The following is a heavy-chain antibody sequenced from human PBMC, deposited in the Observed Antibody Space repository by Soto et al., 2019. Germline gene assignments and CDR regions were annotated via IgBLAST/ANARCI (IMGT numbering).Heavy chain of an antibody. CDR3: ARDYLFVAAAGSLDY. Sequence: PGGSLRLSCAASGFTFSSYSMNWVRQAPGKGLEWVSSISSSSSYIYYADSVKGRFTISRGNAKNSLYLQMNSLRAEDTAVYYCARDYLFVAAAGSLDYWGQGTLVTVSS. D-gene: IGHD6-13*01. CDR1: GFTFSSYS. J-gene: IGHJ4*02. V-gene: IGHV3-21*01. CDR2: ISSSSSYI.